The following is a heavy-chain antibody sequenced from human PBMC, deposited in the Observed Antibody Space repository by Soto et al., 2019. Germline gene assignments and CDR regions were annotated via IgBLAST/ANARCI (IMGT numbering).Heavy chain of an antibody. Sequence: ASVKVPCKAAGYILAHYFIHWGGQAPGQGLEWMAIVDPTGSRTSDAHKFQGRVTLTRDASTGTVYLQMNSLRAEDTAVYYCARDLEVGAYLYFFDYWGQGTLVTVSS. J-gene: IGHJ4*02. V-gene: IGHV1-46*01. CDR1: GYILAHYF. D-gene: IGHD1-26*01. CDR3: ARDLEVGAYLYFFDY. CDR2: VDPTGSRT.